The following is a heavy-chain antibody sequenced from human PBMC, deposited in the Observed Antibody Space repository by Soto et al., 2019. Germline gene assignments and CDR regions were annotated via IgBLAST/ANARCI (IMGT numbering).Heavy chain of an antibody. CDR2: ISGSGANT. CDR1: GFTFSGYA. V-gene: IGHV3-23*01. J-gene: IGHJ4*02. Sequence: GGSLRLSCAASGFTFSGYALTWVRQAPGEGLEWVSSISGSGANTYYADSVKGRFSISRDNAKNTLFLQMNSLRAEDTAGYYCAKPKDSSIFGVVIYYFDCWGQGNLVTVSA. CDR3: AKPKDSSIFGVVIYYFDC. D-gene: IGHD3-3*01.